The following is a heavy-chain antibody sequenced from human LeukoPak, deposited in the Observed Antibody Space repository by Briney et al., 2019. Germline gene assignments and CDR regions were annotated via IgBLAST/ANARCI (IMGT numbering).Heavy chain of an antibody. V-gene: IGHV4-34*01. CDR2: INHSGST. Sequence: PSETLSLTCAVYGGSFSGYYWSWIRQPPGKGLEWIGEINHSGSTNYNPSLKSRVTISVDTSKNQFSLKLSSVTAADTAVYYCARLGRSSSWYGWGQGTLVTVSS. J-gene: IGHJ4*02. CDR3: ARLGRSSSWYG. D-gene: IGHD6-13*01. CDR1: GGSFSGYY.